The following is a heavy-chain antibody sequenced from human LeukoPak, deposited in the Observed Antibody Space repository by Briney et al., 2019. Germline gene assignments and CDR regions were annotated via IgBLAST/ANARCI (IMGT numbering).Heavy chain of an antibody. CDR2: IYYAGST. CDR3: ASSPQLDYFDY. D-gene: IGHD6-13*01. Sequence: SETLSLTCTVSGGSISSHLYFWAWIRQPPGKGLEWIGSIYYAGSTNYNPSLKSRVTISVDTSKNQFSLKLSSVTAADTAVYYCASSPQLDYFDYWGQGTLVTVSS. J-gene: IGHJ4*02. CDR1: GGSISSHLYF. V-gene: IGHV4-39*07.